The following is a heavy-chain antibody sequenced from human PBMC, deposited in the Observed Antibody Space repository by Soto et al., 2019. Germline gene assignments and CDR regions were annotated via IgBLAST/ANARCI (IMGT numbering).Heavy chain of an antibody. D-gene: IGHD4-4*01. CDR1: GYSFTRHD. Sequence: VQLVQSGAEVRKPGASVRVSCKATGYSFTRHDINWLRQAAGQGLEWMGLMNPNSGNAVYAQKFQGRVTMTRNTSITTAYIEVTSLKSEDTAVYFCARGAYNDYSHWFDPWGQGTLVTVSS. V-gene: IGHV1-8*01. CDR3: ARGAYNDYSHWFDP. CDR2: MNPNSGNA. J-gene: IGHJ5*02.